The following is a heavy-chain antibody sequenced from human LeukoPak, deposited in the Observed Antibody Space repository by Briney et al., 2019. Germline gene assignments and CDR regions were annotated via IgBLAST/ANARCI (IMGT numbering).Heavy chain of an antibody. CDR1: GFTLSSYR. V-gene: IGHV3-48*01. D-gene: IGHD6-13*01. Sequence: GGSLRPSCAASGFTLSSYRMNWVRQAPGKGRGWVAYFSSSSSTIYYADSVKGRFTISRDNAKNSLYLQMNSLRAEDTAVYYCARLGTAAAGTGYFDYWGQGTLVTVSS. J-gene: IGHJ4*02. CDR2: FSSSSSTI. CDR3: ARLGTAAAGTGYFDY.